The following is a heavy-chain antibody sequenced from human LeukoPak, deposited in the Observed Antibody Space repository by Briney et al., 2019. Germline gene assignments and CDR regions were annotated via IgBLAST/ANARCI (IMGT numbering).Heavy chain of an antibody. CDR3: ATGDEIITHFSY. Sequence: VASVKVSCMVSGNTLTDLSMHWVRQAPGKGLEWMGGFDPENDETIYAQKFQGRVTMTEDTSTDTAYMELSSLRVDDTAVYFCATGDEIITHFSYWGQGTLVTVSS. D-gene: IGHD3-22*01. CDR2: FDPENDET. V-gene: IGHV1-24*01. CDR1: GNTLTDLS. J-gene: IGHJ4*02.